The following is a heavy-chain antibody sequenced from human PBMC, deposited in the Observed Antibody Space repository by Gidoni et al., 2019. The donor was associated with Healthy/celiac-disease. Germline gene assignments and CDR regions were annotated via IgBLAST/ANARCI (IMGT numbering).Heavy chain of an antibody. D-gene: IGHD3-22*01. CDR3: ARLEVIGAWFDP. Sequence: QLQLQESGPGLVTPSETLSLTCTVSGGSISSSSYYWGWIRQPPGKGLEWIGSIYYCGSTYYNPSLKSRVTISVDTSKNQFSLKLSSVTAADTAVYYCARLEVIGAWFDPWGQGTLVTVSS. CDR1: GGSISSSSYY. V-gene: IGHV4-39*01. CDR2: IYYCGST. J-gene: IGHJ5*02.